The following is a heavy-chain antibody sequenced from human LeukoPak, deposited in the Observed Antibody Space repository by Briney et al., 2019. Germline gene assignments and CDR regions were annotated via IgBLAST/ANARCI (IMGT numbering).Heavy chain of an antibody. D-gene: IGHD5-12*01. J-gene: IGHJ4*02. CDR3: ARVRGYWYFDY. CDR2: IYTSGST. Sequence: SETLSLTCNVAGGSISSYYWSWIRQPAVKGLDWIGRIYTSGSTNYNPSLKSRVTMSVDTSKNQFSLKLSSVTAADTAVYYCARVRGYWYFDYWGQGTLVTVSS. CDR1: GGSISSYY. V-gene: IGHV4-4*07.